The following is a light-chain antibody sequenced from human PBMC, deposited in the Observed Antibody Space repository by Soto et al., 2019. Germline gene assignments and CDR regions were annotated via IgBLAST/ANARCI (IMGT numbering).Light chain of an antibody. CDR2: GAS. CDR1: QSVSSD. V-gene: IGKV3-15*01. CDR3: QQYGSSPT. J-gene: IGKJ1*01. Sequence: EIVMTQSPATVSVSPGERATLSCRASQSVSSDLAWYQQKPGQAPRLLIYGASTRAIGIPARFSGSGSGTDFTLTISRLEPEDFAVYYCQQYGSSPTFGQGTKVEIK.